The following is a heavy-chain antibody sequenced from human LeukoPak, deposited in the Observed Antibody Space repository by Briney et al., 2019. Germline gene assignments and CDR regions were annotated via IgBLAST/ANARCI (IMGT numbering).Heavy chain of an antibody. CDR2: MDADGSTS. J-gene: IGHJ4*02. Sequence: GGSLRLSCAGSGFTFSRHWMHWVPHAPGKGLVWVSRMDADGSTSNYADSVKGRFTISRDNARNTLHLQMDSLSAEDTAVYYCTSDTVNTAVGIDYWGQGTLVTVSS. CDR1: GFTFSRHW. CDR3: TSDTVNTAVGIDY. D-gene: IGHD5-18*01. V-gene: IGHV3-74*01.